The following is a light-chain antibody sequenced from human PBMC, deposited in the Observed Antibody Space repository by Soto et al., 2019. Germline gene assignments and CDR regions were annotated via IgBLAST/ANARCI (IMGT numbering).Light chain of an antibody. CDR2: GAS. CDR3: QQYNNWPRT. Sequence: ETVMTQSPATLSVSPGERATLSCRASQSISSDLAWSQQKPGQAPRLLIYGASTTATGIPGRFSGSGSRREFTLTISSLQSEDFAVYYCQQYNNWPRTFDQGTKMDIK. CDR1: QSISSD. J-gene: IGKJ2*01. V-gene: IGKV3-15*01.